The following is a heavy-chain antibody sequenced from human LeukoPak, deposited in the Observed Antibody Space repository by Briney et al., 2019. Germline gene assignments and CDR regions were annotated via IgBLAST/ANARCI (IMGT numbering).Heavy chain of an antibody. CDR3: ARYVVVTAYFDY. CDR2: IYYSGST. D-gene: IGHD2-21*02. CDR1: GVSISSYY. V-gene: IGHV4-59*01. Sequence: SETLSLTCTVSGVSISSYYWSWIRQPPGKGLEWIGYIYYSGSTNYNPSLKSRVTISVDTSKNQFSLKLSSVTAADTAVYYCARYVVVTAYFDYWGQGTLVTVSS. J-gene: IGHJ4*02.